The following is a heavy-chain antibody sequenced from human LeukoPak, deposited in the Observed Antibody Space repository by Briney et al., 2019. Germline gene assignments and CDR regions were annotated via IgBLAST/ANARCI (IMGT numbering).Heavy chain of an antibody. D-gene: IGHD3-3*01. V-gene: IGHV3-7*01. Sequence: GGSLRLSCAASGFTFSSYGMHWVRQAPGKGLEWVANIKQDGSEKYYVDSVKGRFTISRDNAKNSLYLQMNSLRVEDTAVYYCARDRRDYDFWSGLYYYYMDVWGKGTTVTVSS. CDR1: GFTFSSYG. J-gene: IGHJ6*03. CDR2: IKQDGSEK. CDR3: ARDRRDYDFWSGLYYYYMDV.